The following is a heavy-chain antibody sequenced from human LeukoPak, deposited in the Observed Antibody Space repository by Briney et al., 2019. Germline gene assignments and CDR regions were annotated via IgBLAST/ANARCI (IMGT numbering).Heavy chain of an antibody. D-gene: IGHD4-11*01. CDR3: ARHYSRYYYYMDV. V-gene: IGHV1-8*03. CDR1: GYTFTSYD. J-gene: IGHJ6*03. CDR2: MNPNSGTT. Sequence: ASVKVSCKASGYTFTSYDINCVRQATGQGLEWMGWMNPNSGTTSYAQKFQGRVTITRNTSISTAYMELSSLRSEDTAVYYCARHYSRYYYYMDVWRKATTVTVSS.